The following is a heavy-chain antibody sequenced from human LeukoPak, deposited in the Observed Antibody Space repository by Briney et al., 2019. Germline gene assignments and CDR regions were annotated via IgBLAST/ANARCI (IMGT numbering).Heavy chain of an antibody. Sequence: GGSLSLSCAASGFTFSNYWMSWVRQAPGTGLEWVANIKEDGSEKYYVDSVKGRFTISRDNARNSLYLQMNSLRAEDTAVYYCASGRQLGYWGQGTLVTVSS. D-gene: IGHD6-13*01. V-gene: IGHV3-7*01. J-gene: IGHJ4*02. CDR2: IKEDGSEK. CDR3: ASGRQLGY. CDR1: GFTFSNYW.